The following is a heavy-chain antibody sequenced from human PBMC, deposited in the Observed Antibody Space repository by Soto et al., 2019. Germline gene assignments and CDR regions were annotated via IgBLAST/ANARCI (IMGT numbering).Heavy chain of an antibody. CDR2: LSSNSGSL. J-gene: IGHJ3*01. CDR1: GFSFDKYA. V-gene: IGHV3-9*01. Sequence: EVQLVESGGGLVQPGRSLRLSCVASGFSFDKYAMHWVRQGPGKGLEWVSGLSSNSGSLGYADSVKGRFTISRDNAKNSLYLEMHSLRPEDAALYYCAKGVSTSWLRDGFDVWGQGTMVTASS. CDR3: AKGVSTSWLRDGFDV. D-gene: IGHD2-2*01.